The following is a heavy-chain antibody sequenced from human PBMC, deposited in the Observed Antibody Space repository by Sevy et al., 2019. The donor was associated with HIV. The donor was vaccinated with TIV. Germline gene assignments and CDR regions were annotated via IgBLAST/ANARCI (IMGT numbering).Heavy chain of an antibody. CDR3: AREGYCSGGSCYRYYYYGMDV. D-gene: IGHD2-15*01. V-gene: IGHV4-38-2*02. J-gene: IGHJ6*02. CDR2: IYHSGST. CDR1: GYSISSGYY. Sequence: SETLSLTCTVSGYSISSGYYWGWIRQPPGKGLEWIGSIYHSGSTYYNPSLKSRVTISVDTSKNQFSLKLSSVTAADTAVYYCAREGYCSGGSCYRYYYYGMDVWVQGTTVTVSS.